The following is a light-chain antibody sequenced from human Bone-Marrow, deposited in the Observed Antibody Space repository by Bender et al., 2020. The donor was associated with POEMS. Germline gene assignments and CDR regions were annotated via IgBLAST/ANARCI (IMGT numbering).Light chain of an antibody. CDR2: DNS. J-gene: IGLJ3*02. CDR3: QMWATTSQKWV. V-gene: IGLV3-21*03. Sequence: SYVLTQPPSVSVAPGRTARITCGGSGIGTKAVHWYQQRPGQAPVLVVSDNSDRRSGSPGRDFGAKCGNMATLTISEVEVGNKADIHCQMWATTSQKWVF. CDR1: GIGTKA.